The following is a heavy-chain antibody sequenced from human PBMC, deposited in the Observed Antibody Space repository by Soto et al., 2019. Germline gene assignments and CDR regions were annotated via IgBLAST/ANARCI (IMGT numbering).Heavy chain of an antibody. V-gene: IGHV4-31*03. D-gene: IGHD5-12*01. Sequence: QVQLQESGPGLVKPSQTLSLTCTVAGGSISSGGYSWRWIRQHPGKGLEWIGYIYYSGSTYYNPSLKGRVTISVDTSKHQFSLNLSSVTAADTAVYSCARGGYSGYYPWVWHYFDYWGQGTLVTVAS. J-gene: IGHJ4*02. CDR2: IYYSGST. CDR3: ARGGYSGYYPWVWHYFDY. CDR1: GGSISSGGYS.